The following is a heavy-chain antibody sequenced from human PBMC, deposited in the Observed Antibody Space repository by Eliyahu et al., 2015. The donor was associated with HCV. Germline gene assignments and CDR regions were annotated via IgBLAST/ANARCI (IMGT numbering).Heavy chain of an antibody. J-gene: IGHJ4*02. CDR2: ISGSGGST. CDR3: ATRIAPGGY. V-gene: IGHV3-23*01. CDR1: GFTFSSXA. D-gene: IGHD6-13*01. Sequence: EVQLLESGGGLVQPGGSLRLSCAALGFTFSSXAMSWVRQAPGKGLAWVSAISGSGGSTYYADSVKGRFTISRDNSKNTLYLQMNSLRAEDTAVYYCATRIAPGGYWGQGTLVTVSS.